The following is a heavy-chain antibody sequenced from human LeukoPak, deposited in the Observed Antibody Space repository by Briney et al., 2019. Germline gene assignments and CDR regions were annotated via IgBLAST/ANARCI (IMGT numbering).Heavy chain of an antibody. V-gene: IGHV1-18*01. CDR2: ISAYNGYT. CDR1: DYIFITYG. CDR3: ARTWRDRPYHFDY. D-gene: IGHD3-3*01. Sequence: VASVKVSCKASDYIFITYGITWVRQAPGQGLEWMGWISAYNGYTNHAQNLQGRVTMTTDTSTTTAYMELRSLRSDDTAVYYCARTWRDRPYHFDYWGQGTLVTVSS. J-gene: IGHJ4*02.